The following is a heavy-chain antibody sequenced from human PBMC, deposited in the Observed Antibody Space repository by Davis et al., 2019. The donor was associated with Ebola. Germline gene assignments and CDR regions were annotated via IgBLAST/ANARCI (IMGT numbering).Heavy chain of an antibody. CDR1: GGSISSYY. CDR2: IYYSGST. D-gene: IGHD3-3*01. V-gene: IGHV4-59*01. Sequence: SETLSLTCTVSGGSISSYYWSWIRQPPGKGLEWIGYIYYSGSTNYNPSLKSRVTISVDTSKNQFSLKLSSVTAADTAVYYCARDADPNYYDFWCGARRYGMDVWGQGTTVTVSS. J-gene: IGHJ6*02. CDR3: ARDADPNYYDFWCGARRYGMDV.